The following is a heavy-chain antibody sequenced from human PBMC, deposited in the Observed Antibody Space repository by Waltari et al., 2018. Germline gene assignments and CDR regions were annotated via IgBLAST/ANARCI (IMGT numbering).Heavy chain of an antibody. Sequence: QLQLQESGPGLVKPSETLSLTCTVSGGSISSSSYYWGWIRQPPGKGPEWIGSIYYSGSTYYNPSLKSRVTISVDTSKNQFSLKLSSVTAADTAVYYCARLYCSGGSCYSGDGFGLVDYWGQGTLVTVSS. D-gene: IGHD2-15*01. CDR1: GGSISSSSYY. CDR2: IYYSGST. V-gene: IGHV4-39*01. CDR3: ARLYCSGGSCYSGDGFGLVDY. J-gene: IGHJ4*02.